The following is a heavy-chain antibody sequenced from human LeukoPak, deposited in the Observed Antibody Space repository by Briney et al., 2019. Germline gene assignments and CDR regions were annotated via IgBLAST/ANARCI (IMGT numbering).Heavy chain of an antibody. CDR2: IYYSGIGST. Sequence: PSETLSLTCVVSGASVSGSYWTWIRQPPGQGLELIGNIYYSGIGSTNSNCNPSLKSRLNMSLDTSKNQVALKLSSVTAADTAVYYCARDIRGSGSYGWFDPWGQGTLVTVSS. CDR1: GASVSGSY. D-gene: IGHD3-10*01. J-gene: IGHJ5*02. CDR3: ARDIRGSGSYGWFDP. V-gene: IGHV4-59*02.